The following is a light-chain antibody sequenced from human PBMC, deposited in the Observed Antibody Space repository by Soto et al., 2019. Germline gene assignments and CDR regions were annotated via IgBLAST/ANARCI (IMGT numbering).Light chain of an antibody. CDR3: QKYNSAPQG. J-gene: IGKJ3*01. Sequence: DIQMTQSPSSLSASVGDRVTISCRASQGISNYLAWYQQKPGKVPKLLIYAASTLRSGVPSRFSGSGSGTDFTLTISGLQPEDVGTYYCQKYNSAPQGFGPGTKVDIK. V-gene: IGKV1-27*01. CDR2: AAS. CDR1: QGISNY.